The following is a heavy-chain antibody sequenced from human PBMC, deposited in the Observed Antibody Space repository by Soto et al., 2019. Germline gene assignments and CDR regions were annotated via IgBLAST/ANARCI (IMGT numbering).Heavy chain of an antibody. D-gene: IGHD5-12*01. Sequence: LRLSCVVSGFTFSSYAMTWVRQAPGKGLEWVSGISATGGSSYFADSAKGRFTISRDNSKNMLYLEMNSLRAEDTARYFCAKGSIEYSASVDYWGQGTLVTVSS. J-gene: IGHJ4*02. CDR1: GFTFSSYA. V-gene: IGHV3-23*01. CDR2: ISATGGSS. CDR3: AKGSIEYSASVDY.